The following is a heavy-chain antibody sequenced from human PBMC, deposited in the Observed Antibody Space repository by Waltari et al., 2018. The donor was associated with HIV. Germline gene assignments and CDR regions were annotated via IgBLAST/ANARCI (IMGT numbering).Heavy chain of an antibody. Sequence: QVQLVESGGGVVQPGRSLRLSCAASGFTASTYGLPWVRQAPGKGLEWVAVIWYDGSNTYYTDSVKGRFTISRDNSKNTLYLQMYSLRAEDTAVYYCARDVQGYCGGERCFYGMDVWGQGTTVTVSS. D-gene: IGHD2-21*01. CDR1: GFTASTYG. V-gene: IGHV3-33*01. CDR3: ARDVQGYCGGERCFYGMDV. CDR2: IWYDGSNT. J-gene: IGHJ6*02.